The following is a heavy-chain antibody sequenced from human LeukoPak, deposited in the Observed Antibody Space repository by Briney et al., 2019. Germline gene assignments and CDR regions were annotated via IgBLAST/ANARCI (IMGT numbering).Heavy chain of an antibody. D-gene: IGHD2-15*01. CDR2: IYYSGST. V-gene: IGHV4-59*08. CDR3: ARHREGYYFDY. Sequence: PSETLSLTCAVYGGSFSGYYWSWIRQPPGKGLEWIGYIYYSGSTNYNPSLKSRVTISVDTSKNQFSLKLSSVTAADTAVYYCARHREGYYFDYWGQGTLVTVSS. J-gene: IGHJ4*02. CDR1: GGSFSGYY.